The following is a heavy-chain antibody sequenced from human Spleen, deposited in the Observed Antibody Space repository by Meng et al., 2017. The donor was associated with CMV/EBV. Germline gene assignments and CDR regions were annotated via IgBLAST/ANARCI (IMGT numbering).Heavy chain of an antibody. CDR2: INWNGGST. V-gene: IGHV3-20*04. Sequence: GGSLRLSCAVSGFTFDDYGMSWVRQAPGKGLEWVSGINWNGGSTGYVDSVKGRFTISRDNAKNSLYLQMNSLRAEDTALYYCARGEDTVYWEVGFHIWGQGTMVTVSS. CDR3: ARGEDTVYWEVGFHI. D-gene: IGHD1-26*01. J-gene: IGHJ3*02. CDR1: GFTFDDYG.